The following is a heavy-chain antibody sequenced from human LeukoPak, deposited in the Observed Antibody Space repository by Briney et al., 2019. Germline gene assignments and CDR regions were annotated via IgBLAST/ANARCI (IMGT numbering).Heavy chain of an antibody. CDR1: GGSISSYY. Sequence: PSETLSLTCTVSGGSISSYYWSWIRQPAGKGLEWIGRISTSGSTNYNPSLKTRVTMSVDTSKNQFSLKLSSVTAADTAVYYCASVSPGATVDYWGQGTLVTVSS. CDR3: ASVSPGATVDY. D-gene: IGHD1-26*01. CDR2: ISTSGST. V-gene: IGHV4-4*07. J-gene: IGHJ4*02.